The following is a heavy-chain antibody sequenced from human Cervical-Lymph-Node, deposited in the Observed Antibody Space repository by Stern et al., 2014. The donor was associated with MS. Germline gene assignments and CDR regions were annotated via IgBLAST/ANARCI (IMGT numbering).Heavy chain of an antibody. CDR3: ARVAGDPRYWYFDL. Sequence: VQLVQSGPGLVKPSQTLSLTCAISGDSVSSNSAAWNWIRQSPSRGLEWLGRTYYRYKWYNDYAVAVKSRITINPDTSKNQFSLQLNSVTPEDTAVYYCARVAGDPRYWYFDLWGRGTLVTVSS. CDR2: TYYRYKWYN. V-gene: IGHV6-1*01. CDR1: GDSVSSNSAA. J-gene: IGHJ2*01. D-gene: IGHD6-19*01.